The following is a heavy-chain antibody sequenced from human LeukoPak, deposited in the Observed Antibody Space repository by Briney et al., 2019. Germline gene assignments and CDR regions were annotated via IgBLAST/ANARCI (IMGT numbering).Heavy chain of an antibody. Sequence: PSETLSLTCSVSGGSINNNYWSWIRQPAGRGLEWVGRIYSNGNIDYNPSLKSRVTMSVDTSKNQFSLRLSSVTAEDTAVYYCARGVLVRGSASFDYWGQGTLVTVSS. CDR3: ARGVLVRGSASFDY. CDR1: GGSINNNY. V-gene: IGHV4-4*07. J-gene: IGHJ4*02. CDR2: IYSNGNI. D-gene: IGHD3-10*01.